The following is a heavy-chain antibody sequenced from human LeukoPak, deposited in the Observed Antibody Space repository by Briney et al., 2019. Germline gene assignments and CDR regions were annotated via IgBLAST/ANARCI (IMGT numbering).Heavy chain of an antibody. D-gene: IGHD6-13*01. CDR2: IKQDGSEK. J-gene: IGHJ4*02. CDR3: GRPGGRSSPVGY. V-gene: IGHV3-7*01. CDR1: GFTFSGYW. Sequence: GGSLRLSCAASGFTFSGYWMTWVRQAPGKGLEWVANIKQDGSEKNYVDSVKGRFTISRDNSKNSLYLQMSSLRAEDTAVYYCGRPGGRSSPVGYWGQGTLVTVSS.